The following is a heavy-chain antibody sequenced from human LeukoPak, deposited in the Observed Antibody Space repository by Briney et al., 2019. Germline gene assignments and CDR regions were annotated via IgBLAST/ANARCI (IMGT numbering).Heavy chain of an antibody. V-gene: IGHV3-7*01. Sequence: PGGSLRLSRAASRFTFSTSLMICVRQAPGKGLESAANINEDGSEKYYVDSVKGRFTISTDNAKNSLYLQMNSLRAEDTAVYYCASGYYSGWYIPYYWGQGTLVTVSS. D-gene: IGHD6-19*01. CDR2: INEDGSEK. CDR3: ASGYYSGWYIPYY. CDR1: RFTFSTSL. J-gene: IGHJ4*02.